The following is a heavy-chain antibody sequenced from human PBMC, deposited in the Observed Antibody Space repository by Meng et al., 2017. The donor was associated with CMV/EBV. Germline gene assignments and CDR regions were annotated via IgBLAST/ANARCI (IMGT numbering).Heavy chain of an antibody. CDR1: GYSISSGYY. Sequence: SETLSLTCTVSGYSISSGYYWGWIRQPPGKGLEWIGSIYHSGSTYYNPSLKSRVTISVDTSKNQFSLKLSSVTAADTAVYYCARVGVGYDSAFDPWGQGTLVTVFS. V-gene: IGHV4-38-2*02. CDR2: IYHSGST. D-gene: IGHD3-16*01. CDR3: ARVGVGYDSAFDP. J-gene: IGHJ5*02.